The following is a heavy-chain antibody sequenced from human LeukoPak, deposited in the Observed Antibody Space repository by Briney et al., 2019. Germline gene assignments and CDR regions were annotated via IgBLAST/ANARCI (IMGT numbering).Heavy chain of an antibody. CDR2: ISGSGGST. Sequence: PGGSLRLSCAASGFTFSSYGMSWVRQAPGKGLEWVSAISGSGGSTYYADSVKGRFTISRDNSKNTLYLQMNSLRVEDTAVYYCARSTTGGTIDAFDIWGQGTMVTVSS. D-gene: IGHD1-26*01. CDR1: GFTFSSYG. CDR3: ARSTTGGTIDAFDI. V-gene: IGHV3-23*01. J-gene: IGHJ3*02.